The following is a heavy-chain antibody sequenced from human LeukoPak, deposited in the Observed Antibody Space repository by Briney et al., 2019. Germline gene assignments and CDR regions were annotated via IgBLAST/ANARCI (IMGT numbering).Heavy chain of an antibody. CDR1: GGSISSGGYY. V-gene: IGHV4-31*03. CDR2: IYYSGST. J-gene: IGHJ2*01. CDR3: ARRDYGDYLGWYFDL. Sequence: PSETLSLTCTVSGGSISSGGYYWSWIRQHPGKGLEWIGYIYYSGSTYYNPSLKSRVTISVDTSKNQFSLKLSSVTAADTAVYYCARRDYGDYLGWYFDLWGRGTLVTVSS. D-gene: IGHD4-17*01.